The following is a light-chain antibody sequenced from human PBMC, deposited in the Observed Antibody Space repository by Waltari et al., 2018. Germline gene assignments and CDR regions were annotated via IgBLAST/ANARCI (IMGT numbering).Light chain of an antibody. V-gene: IGLV2-23*02. CDR2: AVS. J-gene: IGLJ2*01. CDR3: SSYAGSSKGV. Sequence: QSALTQPASVSGSPGQSITISCTGTSSDVGNYKRVSWYQQHPGKAPKLMIYAVSKRTSWFSDRFSGSKSGDMASLTISGLQPEDEAEYFCSSYAGSSKGVFGGGTKVTVL. CDR1: SSDVGNYKR.